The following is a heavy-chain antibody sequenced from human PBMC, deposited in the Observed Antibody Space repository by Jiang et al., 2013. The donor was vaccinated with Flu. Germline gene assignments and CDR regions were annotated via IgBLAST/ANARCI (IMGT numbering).Heavy chain of an antibody. J-gene: IGHJ4*02. D-gene: IGHD2-2*01. CDR1: GGSIRTVSYY. CDR3: ARHKGKYSSTWHRSGFDI. Sequence: GPGLVKPSETLSLTCTVSGGSIRTVSYYWGYIRQSPGKGLEWIGSIYYSGNTFYNPSLGSRLNISIDTSKNQFFLKLTSVTAADTAIYYCARHKGKYSSTWHRSGFDIWGLGAMVTVSS. V-gene: IGHV4-39*07. CDR2: IYYSGNT.